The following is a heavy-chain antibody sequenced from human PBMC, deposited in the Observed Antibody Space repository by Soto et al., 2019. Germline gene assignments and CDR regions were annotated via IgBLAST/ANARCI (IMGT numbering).Heavy chain of an antibody. J-gene: IGHJ3*01. CDR2: IIPILGSA. Sequence: QVQLLQSGAEVKKPGSSVKVSCKASGGTLSNYAISWVRQAPGQGLEWMGGIIPILGSANYAQKFQDRVTITADESTRTTYMELSSLGSEDAAVYFCASRERVDAFDVWGQGTMVTVSS. CDR3: ASRERVDAFDV. V-gene: IGHV1-69*01. CDR1: GGTLSNYA. D-gene: IGHD1-26*01.